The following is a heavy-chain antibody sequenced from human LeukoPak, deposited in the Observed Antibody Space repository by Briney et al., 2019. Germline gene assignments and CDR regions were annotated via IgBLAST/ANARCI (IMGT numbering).Heavy chain of an antibody. CDR2: IYHSGST. CDR1: GGSISSGGYS. Sequence: SETLSLTCAVSGGSISSGGYSWSWIRQPPGKGLEWIGYIYHSGSTYYNPSLKSRVTISVDRSKNQFSLKLSSVTAADTAVYYCAKAGTYYDSSGPFDYWGQGTLVTVSS. D-gene: IGHD3-22*01. V-gene: IGHV4-30-2*01. CDR3: AKAGTYYDSSGPFDY. J-gene: IGHJ4*02.